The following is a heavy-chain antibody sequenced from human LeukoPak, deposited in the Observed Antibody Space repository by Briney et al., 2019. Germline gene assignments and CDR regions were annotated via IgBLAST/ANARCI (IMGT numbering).Heavy chain of an antibody. CDR3: AKRFMDGNYGLGWGYYYYYGMDV. Sequence: PGGSLRLSCAASGFTFSSYGMTWVGQPPGKGLDGAPPFSGGVGRTDYADSVKGRFTISRDNSQNRLYLQMNSLRAEDTAVYYCAKRFMDGNYGLGWGYYYYYGMDVWGQGTTVTVSS. V-gene: IGHV3-23*01. D-gene: IGHD4-17*01. CDR1: GFTFSSYG. J-gene: IGHJ6*02. CDR2: FSGGVGRT.